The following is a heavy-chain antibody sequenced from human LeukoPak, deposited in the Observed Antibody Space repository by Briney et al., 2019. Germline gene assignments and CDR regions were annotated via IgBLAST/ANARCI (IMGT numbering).Heavy chain of an antibody. J-gene: IGHJ3*02. V-gene: IGHV4-39*07. CDR3: ARASGYYDSSGYLSDAFDI. CDR2: IYYSGST. CDR1: GGSISSSSYY. D-gene: IGHD3-22*01. Sequence: SETLSLTCTVSGGSISSSSYYWGWIRQPPGKGLEWIGSIYYSGSTYYNPSLKSRVTISVDTSKNQFSLKLSSVTAADTAVYYCARASGYYDSSGYLSDAFDIWGQGTMVTVSS.